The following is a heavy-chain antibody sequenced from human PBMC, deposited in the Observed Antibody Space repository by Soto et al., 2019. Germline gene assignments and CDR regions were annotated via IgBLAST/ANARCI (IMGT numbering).Heavy chain of an antibody. D-gene: IGHD2-2*01. CDR2: IGTRGDI. J-gene: IGHJ6*02. CDR1: GFTFSRYS. Sequence: GGSLRLSCAGSGFTFSRYSMNWVRQAPGKGLEWVASIGTRGDIYYAESVKGRLTISRDNAKNSLSLEMDSLRVEDTGVYYCERAENAWPLAYGLDVWGQGTTVTVSS. CDR3: ERAENAWPLAYGLDV. V-gene: IGHV3-21*01.